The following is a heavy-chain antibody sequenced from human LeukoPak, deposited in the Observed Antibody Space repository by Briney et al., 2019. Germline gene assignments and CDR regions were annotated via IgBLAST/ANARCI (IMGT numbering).Heavy chain of an antibody. CDR3: ATIKRGSTYGYFDF. J-gene: IGHJ4*02. D-gene: IGHD5-18*01. Sequence: SETLSLTCTVSGASTASHYWTWLRQPPGKELEWIAYMFDTVSTKSNPSLKSRLTLSVDTSKKQLSLRLSSVTAAGTAVYYCATIKRGSTYGYFDFWGQGIKVTVSS. V-gene: IGHV4-59*11. CDR2: MFDTVST. CDR1: GASTASHY.